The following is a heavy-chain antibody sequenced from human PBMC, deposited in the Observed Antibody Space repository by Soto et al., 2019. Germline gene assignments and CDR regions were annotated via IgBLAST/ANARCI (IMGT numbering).Heavy chain of an antibody. CDR3: AHRVLRTVFGLVTTTAIYFDF. Sequence: QITLNESGPTQVKPRQTLTLTCTFSGFSLTTSGVGVGWIRQSPGKAPEWLALIYWDDAKRYSPSLKSRLTITKDTSKNQVVLTMADLDPADTATYYCAHRVLRTVFGLVTTTAIYFDFWGQGPPVAVSS. D-gene: IGHD3-3*01. J-gene: IGHJ4*02. V-gene: IGHV2-5*02. CDR1: GFSLTTSGVG. CDR2: IYWDDAK.